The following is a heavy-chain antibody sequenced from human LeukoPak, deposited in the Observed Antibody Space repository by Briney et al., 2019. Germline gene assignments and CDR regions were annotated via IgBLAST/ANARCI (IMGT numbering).Heavy chain of an antibody. CDR1: GFTFSSYA. V-gene: IGHV3-30-3*01. J-gene: IGHJ6*03. CDR2: ISYDGSNK. Sequence: GGSLRLSCAASGFTFSSYAMHWVRQAPGKGLEWVAVISYDGSNKYYADSVKGRFTISRDNAKNSLYLQMNSLRAEDTAVYYCAKLVLPPYYYMDVWGKGTTVTVSS. D-gene: IGHD1-26*01. CDR3: AKLVLPPYYYMDV.